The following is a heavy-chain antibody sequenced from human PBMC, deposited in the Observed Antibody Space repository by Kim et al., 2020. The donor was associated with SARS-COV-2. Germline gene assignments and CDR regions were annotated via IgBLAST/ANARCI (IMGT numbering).Heavy chain of an antibody. V-gene: IGHV4-39*01. CDR2: IYYSGST. CDR3: ARPGDYGDLLDYYYGMDV. Sequence: SETLSLTCTVSGGSISSSSYYWGWIRQPPGKGLEWIGSIYYSGSTYYNPSLKSRVTISVDTSKNQFSLKLSSVTAADTAVYYCARPGDYGDLLDYYYGMDVWGQGTTVTVSS. CDR1: GGSISSSSYY. D-gene: IGHD4-17*01. J-gene: IGHJ6*02.